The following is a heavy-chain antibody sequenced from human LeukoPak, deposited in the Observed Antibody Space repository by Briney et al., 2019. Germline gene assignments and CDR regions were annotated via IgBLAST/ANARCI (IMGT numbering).Heavy chain of an antibody. CDR1: GYTFTTYG. CDR2: ISAFNGNT. J-gene: IGHJ4*02. CDR3: ARDHGSYYGAYYFHY. V-gene: IGHV1-18*01. Sequence: ASVKVSCKASGYTFTTYGISWVRQAPGQGLEWMGWISAFNGNTEYAEKFQGIVTMTTDTPTSTAYMEMRSPTSDDTAVYYCARDHGSYYGAYYFHYWGQGTLVTVSS. D-gene: IGHD1-26*01.